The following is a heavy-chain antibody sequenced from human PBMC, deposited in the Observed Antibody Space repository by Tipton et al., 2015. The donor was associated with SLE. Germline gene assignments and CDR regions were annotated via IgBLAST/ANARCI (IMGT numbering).Heavy chain of an antibody. CDR3: ARHDDTGKHVTAFDV. Sequence: STYWMSWVRQAPGKGLEWSASMSYSGRTYYNPSPKSRVTISVDSSKNHFSLNLSSVTAADTAVYFCARHDDTGKHVTAFDVWGQGTMVTVSS. D-gene: IGHD1-1*01. CDR2: MSYSGRT. V-gene: IGHV4-39*01. J-gene: IGHJ3*01. CDR1: STYW.